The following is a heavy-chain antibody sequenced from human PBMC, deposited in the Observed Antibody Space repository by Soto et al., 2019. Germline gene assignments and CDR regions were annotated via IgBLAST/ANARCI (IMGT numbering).Heavy chain of an antibody. CDR1: GGSISSGGYY. CDR2: IYYSGST. V-gene: IGHV4-31*02. Sequence: SETLSLTCTVSGGSISSGGYYWSWIRQHPGKGLEWIGYIYYSGSTYYNPSLKSRVTISVDTSKNQFSLKLSSVTAADTAVYYCARVEGNWFDPWRQGTLVTVSS. CDR3: ARVEGNWFDP. J-gene: IGHJ5*02.